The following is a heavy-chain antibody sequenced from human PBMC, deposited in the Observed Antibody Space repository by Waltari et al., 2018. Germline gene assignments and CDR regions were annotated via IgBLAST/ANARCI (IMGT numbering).Heavy chain of an antibody. V-gene: IGHV4-31*03. CDR3: ASDYGGNRDPEDYYYYMDV. CDR1: GGSISSGGYY. D-gene: IGHD4-17*01. CDR2: IYYSGRT. J-gene: IGHJ6*03. Sequence: QVQLQESGPGLVKPSQTLSLTCTVSGGSISSGGYYWSWIRQHPGKGLEWIGYIYYSGRTYYNPSLKSRVTISVDTSKNQFSLKLSSVTAADTAVYYCASDYGGNRDPEDYYYYMDVWGKGTTVTVSS.